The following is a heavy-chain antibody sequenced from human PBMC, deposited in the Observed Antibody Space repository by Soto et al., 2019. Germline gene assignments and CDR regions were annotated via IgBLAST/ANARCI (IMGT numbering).Heavy chain of an antibody. Sequence: GGSLRLSCAASGFTFSSYAMSWVRQAPGKGLEWVSAISGSGGSTYYADSVKGRFTISRDNSKNTLYLQMNSLRAEDTAVYYCAKDRGIAARPEWFDPWRQGTLVTVSS. CDR3: AKDRGIAARPEWFDP. J-gene: IGHJ5*02. CDR1: GFTFSSYA. V-gene: IGHV3-23*01. D-gene: IGHD6-6*01. CDR2: ISGSGGST.